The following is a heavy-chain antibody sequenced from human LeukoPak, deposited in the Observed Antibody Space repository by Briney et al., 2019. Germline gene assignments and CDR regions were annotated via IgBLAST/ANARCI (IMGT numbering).Heavy chain of an antibody. V-gene: IGHV3-33*01. J-gene: IGHJ4*02. Sequence: GRSLRLSCAASGFTFSSYGMHWVRQAPGKGLEWVAVIWYDGSNKYYAASVKGRFTISRDNSKNTLYLQMNSLRAEDTAVYYCARDSGHNWNDGALDYWGQGTLVTVSS. CDR1: GFTFSSYG. D-gene: IGHD1-1*01. CDR2: IWYDGSNK. CDR3: ARDSGHNWNDGALDY.